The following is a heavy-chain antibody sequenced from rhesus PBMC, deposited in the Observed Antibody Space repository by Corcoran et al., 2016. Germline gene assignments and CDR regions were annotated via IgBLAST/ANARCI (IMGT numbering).Heavy chain of an antibody. CDR3: ARGSSGHFDY. CDR2: IYGSGSST. J-gene: IGHJ4*01. Sequence: QLQLQESGPGLVKPSETLSVTCAVSGGSISSSYWSWLRQAPGKGLEWIGYIYGSGSSTNYNPALKNRVTLSVDTSKNQLSLKLSSVTTADTAVYYCARGSSGHFDYWGQGVLVTVSS. CDR1: GGSISSSY. V-gene: IGHV4-169*01. D-gene: IGHD6-31*01.